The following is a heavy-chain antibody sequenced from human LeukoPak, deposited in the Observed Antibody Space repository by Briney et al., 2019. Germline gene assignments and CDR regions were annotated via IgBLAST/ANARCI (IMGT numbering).Heavy chain of an antibody. CDR1: GYTFTSYD. J-gene: IGHJ4*02. CDR2: MNPNSGNT. V-gene: IGHV1-8*01. CDR3: ARETYCSGGSCYSWIDY. Sequence: ASVKVSCKASGYTFTSYDINWVRQATGRGLEWMGWMNPNSGNTGYAQKFQGRVTMTRNTSISTAYMELSSLRSEDTAVYYCARETYCSGGSCYSWIDYWGQGTLVTVSS. D-gene: IGHD2-15*01.